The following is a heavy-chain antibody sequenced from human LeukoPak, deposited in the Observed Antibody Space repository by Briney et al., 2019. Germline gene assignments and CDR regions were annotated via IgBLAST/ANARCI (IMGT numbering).Heavy chain of an antibody. CDR2: ISAYNGNT. CDR1: GYTFTSYG. J-gene: IGHJ5*02. V-gene: IGHV1-18*01. CDR3: ATASGYCSSTSCYILDP. D-gene: IGHD2-2*02. Sequence: ASVKVSCKASGYTFTSYGISWVRQAPGQGLEWMGWISAYNGNTNYAQKLQGRVTMTTDTSTSTAYMELSSLRSEDTAVYYCATASGYCSSTSCYILDPWGQGTLVTVSS.